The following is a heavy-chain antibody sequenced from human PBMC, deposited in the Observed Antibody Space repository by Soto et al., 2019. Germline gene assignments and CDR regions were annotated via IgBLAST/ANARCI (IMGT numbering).Heavy chain of an antibody. Sequence: QVQLQQWGAGLLKPSETLSLTCAVYGGSFSGYYWSWIRQPPGKGLEWIGEINHSGSTNYNPSLKSRVTISVDTSKNQFSLKLSSVTAADTAVYYCARGPGHGSGSFYWGQGTLVTVSS. CDR2: INHSGST. V-gene: IGHV4-34*01. D-gene: IGHD3-10*01. CDR3: ARGPGHGSGSFY. J-gene: IGHJ4*02. CDR1: GGSFSGYY.